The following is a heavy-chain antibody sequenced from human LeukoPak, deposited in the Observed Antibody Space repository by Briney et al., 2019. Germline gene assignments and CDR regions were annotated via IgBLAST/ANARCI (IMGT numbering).Heavy chain of an antibody. V-gene: IGHV3-48*03. CDR1: GFTFSSYE. CDR3: ARDYYGSGSRPDY. J-gene: IGHJ4*02. Sequence: GGSLRLSCAASGFTFSSYEMNWGRQAPGEGLEGVSYISSSGSTIYYADSVKGRFTISRDNAKNSLYLQMNSLRAEDTAVYYCARDYYGSGSRPDYWGQGTLVTVSS. CDR2: ISSSGSTI. D-gene: IGHD3-10*01.